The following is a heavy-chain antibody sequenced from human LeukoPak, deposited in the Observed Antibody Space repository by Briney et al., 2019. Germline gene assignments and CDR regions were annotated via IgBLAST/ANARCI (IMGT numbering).Heavy chain of an antibody. J-gene: IGHJ5*02. CDR2: IWYDGSKK. D-gene: IGHD2-15*01. V-gene: IGHV3-33*01. CDR3: ARDGGPFRLDL. Sequence: GGSLRLSCAASGFIFSNYGMHWVRQGPGKGLEWVAVIWYDGSKKYYADSAKGRFTISKDNSNNILYLQMDSLRAEDTAVYYCARDGGPFRLDLWGQGALVTVSS. CDR1: GFIFSNYG.